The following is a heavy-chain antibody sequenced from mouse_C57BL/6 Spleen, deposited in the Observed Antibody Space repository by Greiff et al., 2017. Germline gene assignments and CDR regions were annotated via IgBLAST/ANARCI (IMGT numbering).Heavy chain of an antibody. D-gene: IGHD2-4*01. Sequence: DVQLQESGPGLVKPSQSLSLTCSVTGYSITSGYYWNWIRQFPGNKLEWMGYISYDGSNNYNPSLKNRISITRDTSKNQFFLKLNSVTTEDTATYYCARVADYGVFAYWGQGTLVTVSA. CDR1: GYSITSGYY. J-gene: IGHJ3*01. CDR3: ARVADYGVFAY. V-gene: IGHV3-6*01. CDR2: ISYDGSN.